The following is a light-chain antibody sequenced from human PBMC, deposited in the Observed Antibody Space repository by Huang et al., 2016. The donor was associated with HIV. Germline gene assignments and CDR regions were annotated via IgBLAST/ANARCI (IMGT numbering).Light chain of an antibody. CDR3: QKYDSAPRT. Sequence: MTQSPPSLSASIGDRVTLTCRASRDISTFLAWYQQKPGKPPRLLIYAASILHSGVPSRFSGGGSGTNFTLTVNSLQPEDVANYYCQKYDSAPRTFGQGTKLEL. CDR1: RDISTF. CDR2: AAS. V-gene: IGKV1-27*01. J-gene: IGKJ1*01.